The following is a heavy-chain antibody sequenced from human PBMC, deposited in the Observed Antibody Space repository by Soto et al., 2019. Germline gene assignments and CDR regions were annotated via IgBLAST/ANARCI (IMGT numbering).Heavy chain of an antibody. V-gene: IGHV1-18*04. CDR1: GYTFTSYG. CDR3: ARDKAYVVAATPSDY. CDR2: ISAYNGNT. J-gene: IGHJ4*02. Sequence: ASVKVSCKASGYTFTSYGISWVRQAPGQGLEWMGWISAYNGNTNYAQKLQGRVTMTTDTSTSTAYMELRSLRSDDTAVYYCARDKAYVVAATPSDYWRQGTLVTVSS. D-gene: IGHD2-15*01.